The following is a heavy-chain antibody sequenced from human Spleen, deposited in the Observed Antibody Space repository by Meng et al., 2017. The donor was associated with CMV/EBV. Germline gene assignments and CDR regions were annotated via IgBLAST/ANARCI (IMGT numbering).Heavy chain of an antibody. Sequence: LVEFGAEVKKPGDSVKVSCKASGYTFTGYYMHWVRQAPGQGLEWMGWINANRGGTTYEQKFQGRGTMTRDTSISTAYMELSRLRSDDTAVYYCARVGPLTSNNWFDPWGQGTLVTVSS. CDR1: GYTFTGYY. CDR3: ARVGPLTSNNWFDP. V-gene: IGHV1-2*02. D-gene: IGHD3-9*01. J-gene: IGHJ5*02. CDR2: INANRGGT.